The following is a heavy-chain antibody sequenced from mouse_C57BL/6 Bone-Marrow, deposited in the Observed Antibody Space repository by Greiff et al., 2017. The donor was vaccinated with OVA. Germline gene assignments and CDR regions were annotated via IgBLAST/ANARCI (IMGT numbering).Heavy chain of an antibody. CDR1: GYTFTSYW. J-gene: IGHJ2*01. CDR3: ARSYSNYVGWYYFDY. Sequence: QVQLQQPGAELVRPGSSVKLSCKASGYTFTSYWMDWVKQRPGQGLEWIGNIYPSDSETHYNQKFKDKATLTVDKSSSTAYMQLSSLTSEDSAVYYCARSYSNYVGWYYFDYWGQGTTLTVSS. V-gene: IGHV1-61*01. D-gene: IGHD2-5*01. CDR2: IYPSDSET.